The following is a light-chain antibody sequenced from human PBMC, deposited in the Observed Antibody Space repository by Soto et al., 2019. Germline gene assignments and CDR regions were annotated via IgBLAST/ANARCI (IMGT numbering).Light chain of an antibody. Sequence: QSVLTQPPSASGTPGQRVTFSCSGGRSNIGSNYVFWYQQFPGTAPKLVIYRNNQRPSGVPDRFSGSKSGTSASLVISGLQAEDEADYYCQSFDSSLRVYVFGSGTKLTVL. CDR3: QSFDSSLRVYV. CDR2: RNN. V-gene: IGLV1-47*01. J-gene: IGLJ1*01. CDR1: RSNIGSNY.